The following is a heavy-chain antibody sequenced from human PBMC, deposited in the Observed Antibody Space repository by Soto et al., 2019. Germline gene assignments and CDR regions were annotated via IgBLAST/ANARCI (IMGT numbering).Heavy chain of an antibody. Sequence: SLRLSCAASGFTFSTYAMDWVRQAPGKGLEWVALISYDGSDKYYADSVKGRFTISRDDSKDTLYLQMNSLRAEDTAVYYCARGALDTSVHLHHAMDLWGKATTVTV. D-gene: IGHD5-18*01. CDR2: ISYDGSDK. CDR3: ARGALDTSVHLHHAMDL. V-gene: IGHV3-30-3*01. J-gene: IGHJ6*03. CDR1: GFTFSTYA.